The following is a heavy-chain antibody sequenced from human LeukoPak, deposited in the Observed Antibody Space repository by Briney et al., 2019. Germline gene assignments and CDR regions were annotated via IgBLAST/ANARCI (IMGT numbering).Heavy chain of an antibody. D-gene: IGHD1-26*01. CDR1: GFTFSGYG. CDR2: ITSSGSYI. CDR3: VRESRRVGEGDFDF. V-gene: IGHV3-21*01. J-gene: IGHJ4*02. Sequence: PGGSLRLSCAASGFTFSGYGMNWVRQAPGKGLEWVSYITSSGSYISYADSVKGRFTISRDNAKNSLYLQMNSLRAEDTAVYYCVRESRRVGEGDFDFWGQGTLVTVSS.